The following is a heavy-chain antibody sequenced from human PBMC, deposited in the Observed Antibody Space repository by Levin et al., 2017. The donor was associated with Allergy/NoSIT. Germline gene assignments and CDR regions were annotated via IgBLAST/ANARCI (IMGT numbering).Heavy chain of an antibody. V-gene: IGHV3-21*01. D-gene: IGHD6-19*01. CDR1: GFTFSSYS. Sequence: PGGSLRLSCAASGFTFSSYSMNWVRQAPGKGLEWVSSISSSSSYIYYADSVKGRFTISRDNAKNSLYLQMNSLRAEDTAVYYCARDGRYSSGWYGLDYWGQGTLVTVSS. CDR2: ISSSSSYI. J-gene: IGHJ4*02. CDR3: ARDGRYSSGWYGLDY.